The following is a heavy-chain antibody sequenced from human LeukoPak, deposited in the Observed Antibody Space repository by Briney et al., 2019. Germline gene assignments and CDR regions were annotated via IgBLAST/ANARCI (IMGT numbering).Heavy chain of an antibody. CDR1: GFTFGAYW. J-gene: IGHJ4*02. V-gene: IGHV3-7*01. CDR3: ARWRGSQSEFVD. CDR2: VKGDGSHR. Sequence: GGSLRLSCVASGFTFGAYWMSGVRQAPGKGREGGAGVKGDGSHREYVDSVKGRFTISRDNGKNSVYLQMNTLRVEDTAVYYCARWRGSQSEFVDWGQGALVTVSS. D-gene: IGHD3-3*01.